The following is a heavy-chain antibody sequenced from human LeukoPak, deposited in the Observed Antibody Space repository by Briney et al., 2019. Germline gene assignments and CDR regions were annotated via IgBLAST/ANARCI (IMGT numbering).Heavy chain of an antibody. CDR3: ARASVPLWY. V-gene: IGHV3-21*01. D-gene: IGHD2-21*01. CDR2: ISSSSSYI. Sequence: GGSLRLSCAASGFTFNSYSMHWVRQAPGKGLEWVSSISSSSSYIYYADSVKGRFTISRDNAKNSLYLQMNSLRAEDTAVYYCARASVPLWYWGQGTLVTVSS. CDR1: GFTFNSYS. J-gene: IGHJ4*02.